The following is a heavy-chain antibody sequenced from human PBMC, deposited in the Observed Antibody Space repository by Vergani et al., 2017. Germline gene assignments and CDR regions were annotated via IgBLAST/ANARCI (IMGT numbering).Heavy chain of an antibody. Sequence: EVQLVQSGAEVKKPGESLKISCQISGYSFTNYWIGWVRQMPGKGLEWMGIIHPADSDTRYSPSFQGQVTISVDKSLSTAYLQRCSLRASDSAMYYCARLYGRDSSGSKYFDYWGQGTLVTVSS. CDR1: GYSFTNYW. D-gene: IGHD3-22*01. J-gene: IGHJ4*02. V-gene: IGHV5-51*01. CDR3: ARLYGRDSSGSKYFDY. CDR2: IHPADSDT.